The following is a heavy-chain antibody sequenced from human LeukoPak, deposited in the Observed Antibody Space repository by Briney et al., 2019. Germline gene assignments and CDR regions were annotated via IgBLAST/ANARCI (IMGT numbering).Heavy chain of an antibody. Sequence: SVKVSCTASAGTFSSYAIRWVRQAPAQGLEWMGRIIPIFGTANYAQKFQGRATITTDESTSTAYMELSSLRSEDTAVYYCAREGTTVTTPDYWGQGTLVTVSS. D-gene: IGHD4-17*01. V-gene: IGHV1-69*05. CDR1: AGTFSSYA. CDR3: AREGTTVTTPDY. CDR2: IIPIFGTA. J-gene: IGHJ4*02.